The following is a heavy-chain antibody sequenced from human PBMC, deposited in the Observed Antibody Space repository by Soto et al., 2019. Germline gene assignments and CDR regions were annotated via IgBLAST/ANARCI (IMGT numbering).Heavy chain of an antibody. D-gene: IGHD6-6*01. V-gene: IGHV1-18*04. CDR3: ARDLPGVYSSSSGFYP. CDR1: GYTFTSYG. J-gene: IGHJ5*02. Sequence: ASVKVSCKASGYTFTSYGITWVRQAPGQGLEWMGWISDYNGNTNYAQKLQGRVTLTTDTSTSTAYMELRSLRSDDTAVYYCARDLPGVYSSSSGFYPWGQGTLVTVSS. CDR2: ISDYNGNT.